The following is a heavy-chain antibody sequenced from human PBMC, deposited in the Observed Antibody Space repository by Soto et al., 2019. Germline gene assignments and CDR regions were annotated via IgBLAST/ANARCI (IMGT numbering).Heavy chain of an antibody. J-gene: IGHJ4*01. Sequence: PSETLSLTCTVSGGSINSGGYYWTWIRQHPGKGLEWIGYIFYSRTTSYNPSLKSRCPISGYPSKNLCSLTLRAVTTADSDVYYCARESPAELAYYFDFWGQGTPVTVSS. D-gene: IGHD3-16*01. CDR2: IFYSRTT. CDR1: GGSINSGGYY. V-gene: IGHV4-31*03. CDR3: ARESPAELAYYFDF.